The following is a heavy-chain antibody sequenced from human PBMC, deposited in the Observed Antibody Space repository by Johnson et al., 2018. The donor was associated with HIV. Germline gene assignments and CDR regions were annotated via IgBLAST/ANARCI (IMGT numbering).Heavy chain of an antibody. D-gene: IGHD3-9*01. CDR3: ARGASPYYDILTGAGAFDI. J-gene: IGHJ3*02. Sequence: VQLVESGGGVVWPGGSLRLSCAASGFTFDDYAMHWVRQAPGKGLEWVSLISWDGGSTYYADSVKGRFTISSDNSKNSLYLQMNSLRPEDTALYYCARGASPYYDILTGAGAFDIWGQGTMVTVSS. CDR1: GFTFDDYA. V-gene: IGHV3-43D*03. CDR2: ISWDGGST.